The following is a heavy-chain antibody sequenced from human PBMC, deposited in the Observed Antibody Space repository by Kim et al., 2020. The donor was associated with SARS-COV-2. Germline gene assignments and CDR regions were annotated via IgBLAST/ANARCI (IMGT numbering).Heavy chain of an antibody. D-gene: IGHD2-2*01. J-gene: IGHJ4*02. CDR3: AKDGGRIVPATMGLDY. V-gene: IGHV3-23*01. CDR2: ISGSGGST. CDR1: GFTFSSYA. Sequence: GGSLRLSCAASGFTFSSYALSWARQAPGKGLEWVSAISGSGGSTYYADSVKGRFTISRDNSKNTLYLQMNSLRPEDTAVYYCAKDGGRIVPATMGLDYWGQGTLVTVSS.